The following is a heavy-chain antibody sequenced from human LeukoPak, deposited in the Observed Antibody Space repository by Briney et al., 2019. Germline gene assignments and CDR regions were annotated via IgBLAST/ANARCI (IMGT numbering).Heavy chain of an antibody. J-gene: IGHJ4*02. CDR2: ISYDGSNK. CDR3: ARVPRDGYNYIFDY. Sequence: GGSLRLSCAASGFTFSSYGMHWVRQAPGKGLEWVAVISYDGSNKYYADSVKGRFTISRDNSKNTLYLQMNSLRAEDTAVYYCARVPRDGYNYIFDYWGQGTLVTVSS. V-gene: IGHV3-30*03. CDR1: GFTFSSYG. D-gene: IGHD5-24*01.